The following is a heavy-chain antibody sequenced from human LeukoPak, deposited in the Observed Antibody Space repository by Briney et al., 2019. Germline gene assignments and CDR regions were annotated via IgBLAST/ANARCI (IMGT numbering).Heavy chain of an antibody. D-gene: IGHD6-19*01. CDR2: INPSGGST. CDR3: ARAPFGIAVAGTFDY. V-gene: IGHV1-46*03. Sequence: ASVKVSCKASGYTFTGYYMHWVRQAPGQGLEWMGIINPSGGSTSYAQKFQGRVTMTRDTSTSTAYMKLSSLRSEDTAVYYCARAPFGIAVAGTFDYWGQGTLVTVSS. J-gene: IGHJ4*02. CDR1: GYTFTGYY.